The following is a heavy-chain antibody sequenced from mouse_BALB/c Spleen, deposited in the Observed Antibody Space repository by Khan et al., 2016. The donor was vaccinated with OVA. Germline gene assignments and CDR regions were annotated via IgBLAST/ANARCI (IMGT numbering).Heavy chain of an antibody. Sequence: VQLKQSGPELVKPGASVKISCKASGYSFTGYFMNWVMQSHGKSLEWIGRINPHIGETFYNQKFKDKATLTVDESSSTAHMELRSLASVDSAVYYCARIYRSDFDYWGQGTTLTVSS. CDR1: GYSFTGYF. CDR2: INPHIGET. CDR3: ARIYRSDFDY. V-gene: IGHV1-20*02. J-gene: IGHJ2*01. D-gene: IGHD1-1*01.